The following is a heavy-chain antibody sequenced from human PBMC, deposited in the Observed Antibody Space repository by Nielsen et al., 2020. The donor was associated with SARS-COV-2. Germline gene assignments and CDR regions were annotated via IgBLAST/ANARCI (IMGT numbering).Heavy chain of an antibody. CDR2: IWYDGSKR. CDR1: GFTFSSYG. Sequence: GESLKISCAASGFTFSSYGMHWVRQAPGKGLEWVAVIWYDGSKRYYADSVKGRFTISRDNSKNTLYLQMNSLRAEDTAVYYCARALTVTTTWGQGTLVTVSS. D-gene: IGHD4-17*01. V-gene: IGHV3-33*01. J-gene: IGHJ5*02. CDR3: ARALTVTTT.